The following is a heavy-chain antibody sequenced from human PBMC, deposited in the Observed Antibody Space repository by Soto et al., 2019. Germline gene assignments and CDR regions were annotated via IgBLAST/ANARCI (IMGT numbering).Heavy chain of an antibody. CDR2: INHSGST. D-gene: IGHD5-18*01. CDR3: ARGSRIPLWTTTGDY. V-gene: IGHV4-34*01. J-gene: IGHJ4*02. Sequence: SETLSLTCAVYGGSFSGYYWSWIRQPPGKGLEWIGEINHSGSTNYNPSLKSRVTISVDTSKNRFSLKLSSVTAADTAVYYCARGSRIPLWTTTGDYWGQGTLVTVSS. CDR1: GGSFSGYY.